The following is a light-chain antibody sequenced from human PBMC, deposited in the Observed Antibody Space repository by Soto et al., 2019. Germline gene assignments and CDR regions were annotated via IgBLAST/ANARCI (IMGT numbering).Light chain of an antibody. CDR1: QSITHF. J-gene: IGKJ5*01. CDR2: AAS. V-gene: IGKV1-39*01. CDR3: QQSYSTPIT. Sequence: DIQMTQSPSSLSASVGDKLTITCRANQSITHFLNWYQKKPGEVPKLLIYAASRLESGVPSRFSGSGSGADFILTISSLQSEDFATYYCQQSYSTPITFGQGTRLEIK.